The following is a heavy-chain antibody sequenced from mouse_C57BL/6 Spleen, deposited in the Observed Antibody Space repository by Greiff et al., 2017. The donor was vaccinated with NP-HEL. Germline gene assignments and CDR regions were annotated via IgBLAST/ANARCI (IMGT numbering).Heavy chain of an antibody. CDR2: IYIGNGYT. D-gene: IGHD2-2*01. V-gene: IGHV1-58*01. J-gene: IGHJ4*01. Sequence: EVKLVESGAELVRPGSSVKMSCKTSGYTFTSYGINWVKQRPGQGLEWIGYIYIGNGYTEYNEKFKGKATLTSDTSSSTAYMQLSSLTSEDSAISICARGGAMVSPRAMDSCGEGASLTVSS. CDR1: GYTFTSYG. CDR3: ARGGAMVSPRAMDS.